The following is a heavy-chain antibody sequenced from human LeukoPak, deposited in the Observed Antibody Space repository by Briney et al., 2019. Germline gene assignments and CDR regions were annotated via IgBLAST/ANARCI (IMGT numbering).Heavy chain of an antibody. CDR1: GFTFSSYE. CDR2: ISSSSSYI. D-gene: IGHD3-9*01. V-gene: IGHV3-21*01. CDR3: ASEYYDILTGLFYMDV. J-gene: IGHJ6*03. Sequence: GGSLRLTCAASGFTFSSYEMNWVRQAPGKGLEWVSSISSSSSYIYYADSVKGRFTISRDNAKNSLYLQMNSLRAEDTAVYYCASEYYDILTGLFYMDVWGKGTTVTVSS.